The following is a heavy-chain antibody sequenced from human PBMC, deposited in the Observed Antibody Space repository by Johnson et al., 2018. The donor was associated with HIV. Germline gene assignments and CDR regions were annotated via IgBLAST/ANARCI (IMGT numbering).Heavy chain of an antibody. D-gene: IGHD3-16*01. CDR3: ARGGKRVMAAFDI. J-gene: IGHJ3*02. CDR1: GFTFSSHD. V-gene: IGHV3-30*03. CDR2: ISYDGSNQ. Sequence: QVQLVESGGGVVQPGRSLRVSCGASGFTFSSHDMHWVRQAPGKGLEWVAVISYDGSNQYCADSVKGRFTISRDNSKNTLYLQMNSLRAEDTAVYYCARGGKRVMAAFDIWGQGTMVTVSS.